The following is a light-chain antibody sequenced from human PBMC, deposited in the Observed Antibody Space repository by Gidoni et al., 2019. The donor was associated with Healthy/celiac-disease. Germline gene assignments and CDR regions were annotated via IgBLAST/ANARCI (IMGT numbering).Light chain of an antibody. CDR3: GADHGSGSRVV. CDR2: VGTGGIVG. CDR1: SGYSNYK. J-gene: IGLJ2*01. Sequence: QPVLPQPPSASASLGASVTLTCTLSSGYSNYKVDWYQQRPGKGPRFVMRVGTGGIVGSKGDGIPDRFSVLGSGLNRYLTIKNIQEEDESDYHCGADHGSGSRVVFGGGTKLTVL. V-gene: IGLV9-49*01.